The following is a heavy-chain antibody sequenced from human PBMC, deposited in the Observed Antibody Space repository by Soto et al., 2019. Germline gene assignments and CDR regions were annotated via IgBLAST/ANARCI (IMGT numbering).Heavy chain of an antibody. CDR3: AKDQGVVPDQTPPELYYYYYYGMDV. CDR1: GFTFSSYA. V-gene: IGHV3-23*01. Sequence: GSLRLSCAASGFTFSSYAMSWVRQAPGKGLEWVSAISGSGGSTYYADSVKGRFTISRDNSKNTLYLQMNSLRAEDTAVYYCAKDQGVVPDQTPPELYYYYYYGMDVWGQGTTVTVSS. D-gene: IGHD2-2*01. CDR2: ISGSGGST. J-gene: IGHJ6*02.